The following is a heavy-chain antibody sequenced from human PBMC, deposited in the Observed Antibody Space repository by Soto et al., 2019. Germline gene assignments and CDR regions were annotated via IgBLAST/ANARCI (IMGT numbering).Heavy chain of an antibody. CDR2: IEPVSGYR. CDR3: TRDLNGGNPFDY. Sequence: QVHFVQSGAEVAQPGASVTISCTPSGYTLTGYSIHWVRKAAGQGLEWLAWIEPVSGYRESSQTCQGRITIRKDSAANTIYLDLNSLTSEDTAVYFFTRDLNGGNPFDYWGQGTLVTV. CDR1: GYTLTGYS. D-gene: IGHD2-8*01. V-gene: IGHV1-3*01. J-gene: IGHJ4*02.